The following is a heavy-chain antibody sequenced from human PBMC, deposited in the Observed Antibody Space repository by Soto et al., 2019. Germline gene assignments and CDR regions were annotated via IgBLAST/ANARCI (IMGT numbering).Heavy chain of an antibody. Sequence: SETLSLTCTVSGGSISSYYWSWIRQPPGKGLEWIGYIHYSGSTNYNPSLKSRVTISVDTSKNQFSLKLSSVTAADTAVYYCARTSRDGYNTYYFDYWGQGTLVTVSS. CDR2: IHYSGST. D-gene: IGHD5-12*01. V-gene: IGHV4-59*01. J-gene: IGHJ4*02. CDR3: ARTSRDGYNTYYFDY. CDR1: GGSISSYY.